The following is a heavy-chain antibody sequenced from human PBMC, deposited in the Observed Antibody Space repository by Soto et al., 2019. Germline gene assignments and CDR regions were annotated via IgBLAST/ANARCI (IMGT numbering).Heavy chain of an antibody. CDR1: GGSFSGYF. D-gene: IGHD6-19*01. CDR3: ARGGSSDWQVAFDF. V-gene: IGHV4-34*01. Sequence: SETLSLTCAVYGGSFSGYFCNWIRQTPGKGLEWIGKVNHNGRNNYNPSLKSRVTISLDMSKNQISLKLTSVTAADTAVYYCARGGSSDWQVAFDFWGQGTMVTV. CDR2: VNHNGRN. J-gene: IGHJ3*01.